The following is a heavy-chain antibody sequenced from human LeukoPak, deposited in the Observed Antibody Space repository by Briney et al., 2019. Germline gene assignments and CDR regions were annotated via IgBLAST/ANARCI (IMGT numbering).Heavy chain of an antibody. Sequence: GGSLRLSCAASGFTFSNAWMSWVRQAPGKGLEWVSSISSSSTYIYYADSVKGRFTISRDNAKNSLYLQMNSLRAEDTAVYYCARGEYYYDSSGYYSDYWGQGTLVTVSS. CDR2: ISSSSTYI. V-gene: IGHV3-21*01. CDR1: GFTFSNAW. CDR3: ARGEYYYDSSGYYSDY. D-gene: IGHD3-22*01. J-gene: IGHJ4*02.